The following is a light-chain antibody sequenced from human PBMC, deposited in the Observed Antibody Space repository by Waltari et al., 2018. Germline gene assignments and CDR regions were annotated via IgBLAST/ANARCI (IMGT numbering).Light chain of an antibody. V-gene: IGLV1-44*01. CDR3: AAWDDTLKGL. Sequence: QSVLTQPPSASGAPGQRDTITCSIGSSNIGSNTVNWYQQFPGTAPKLLMFNDDQRASGVPGRFSGSRSVTSASLAISGLQSEDEATYYCAAWDDTLKGLFGGGTTLTVL. CDR2: NDD. CDR1: SSNIGSNT. J-gene: IGLJ3*02.